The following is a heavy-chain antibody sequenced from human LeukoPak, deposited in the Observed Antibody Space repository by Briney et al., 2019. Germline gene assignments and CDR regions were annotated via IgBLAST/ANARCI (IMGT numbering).Heavy chain of an antibody. V-gene: IGHV1-8*01. J-gene: IGHJ5*02. D-gene: IGHD4-11*01. CDR2: MNPNSGNT. CDR1: GYTFTSYD. CDR3: ARGDYSNPGGDWFDP. Sequence: ASVKVSCKASGYTFTSYDINWVRQATGQGLEWMGWMNPNSGNTGYAQKFQGRVTMTRNTSISTAYMELSSLRSEDTAVYYCARGDYSNPGGDWFDPWGQGTLVAVSS.